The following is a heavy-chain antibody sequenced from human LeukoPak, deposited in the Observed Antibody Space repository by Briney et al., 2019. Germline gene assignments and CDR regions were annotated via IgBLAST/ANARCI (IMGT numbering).Heavy chain of an antibody. Sequence: SETLSLTCTVSGGSISSYYWSWIRQPPGKGLEWIGYIYYSGSTNYNPSLKSRVTMSVDTSKNQFSLKLSSVTAADTAVYYCAREEHGTRSDYWGQGTLVTVSS. CDR3: AREEHGTRSDY. CDR2: IYYSGST. J-gene: IGHJ4*02. CDR1: GGSISSYY. D-gene: IGHD2-2*01. V-gene: IGHV4-59*12.